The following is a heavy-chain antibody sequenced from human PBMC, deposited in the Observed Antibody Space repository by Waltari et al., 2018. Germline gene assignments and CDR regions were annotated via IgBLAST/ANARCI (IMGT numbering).Heavy chain of an antibody. CDR1: GGSISSYY. CDR2: IYTSGST. D-gene: IGHD3-3*01. J-gene: IGHJ4*02. V-gene: IGHV4-4*07. CDR3: ARGSYDFWSGHRGYFDY. Sequence: QVQLQESGPGLVKPSETLSLTCTVSGGSISSYYWSWIRQPAGKGLELIGRIYTSGSTNYNPSLKSRVTMSVDTSKNQFSLKLSSVTAADTAVYYCARGSYDFWSGHRGYFDYWGQGTLVTVSS.